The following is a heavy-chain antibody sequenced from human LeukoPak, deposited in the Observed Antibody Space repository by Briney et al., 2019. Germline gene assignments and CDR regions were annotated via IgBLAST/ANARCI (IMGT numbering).Heavy chain of an antibody. CDR3: ARGPSGWYPYYYYGMDV. Sequence: PSETLSLTCAVYGGSFSGYYWSWIRQPPGKGLEWIGEINHSGSTNYNPSLKSRVTISVDTSKNQVSLKLSSVTAADTAVYYCARGPSGWYPYYYYGMDVWGQGTTVTVSS. CDR2: INHSGST. J-gene: IGHJ6*02. D-gene: IGHD6-19*01. V-gene: IGHV4-34*01. CDR1: GGSFSGYY.